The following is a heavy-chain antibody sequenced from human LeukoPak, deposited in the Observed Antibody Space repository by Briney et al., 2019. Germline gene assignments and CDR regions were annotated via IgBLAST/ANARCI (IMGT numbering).Heavy chain of an antibody. Sequence: GGAVRLSCAASGFTFRDYYTSWIRQARGKELEWVSYISCTSTYTNYADSVKDRFTISRDNAKNSLYLQMNSLRAEDTAVYYCARDISYCGGDCAPYYFDYWGQGTLVTVSS. J-gene: IGHJ4*02. CDR3: ARDISYCGGDCAPYYFDY. D-gene: IGHD2-21*02. CDR1: GFTFRDYY. CDR2: ISCTSTYT. V-gene: IGHV3-11*05.